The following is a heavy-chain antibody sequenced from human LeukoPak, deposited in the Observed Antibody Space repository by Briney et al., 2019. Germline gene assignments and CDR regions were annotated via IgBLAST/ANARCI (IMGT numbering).Heavy chain of an antibody. V-gene: IGHV4-4*07. Sequence: SETLSLICTVSGGSINNYYWSWIRQPAEKGLEWIGRMHPSGSTNYSPSLKSRLTVSLDTSKNQFSLKLTSVTAADTAVYYCARHSAHSSTNDAFDMWGQGTLVIVSS. D-gene: IGHD6-13*01. CDR1: GGSINNYY. J-gene: IGHJ3*02. CDR2: MHPSGST. CDR3: ARHSAHSSTNDAFDM.